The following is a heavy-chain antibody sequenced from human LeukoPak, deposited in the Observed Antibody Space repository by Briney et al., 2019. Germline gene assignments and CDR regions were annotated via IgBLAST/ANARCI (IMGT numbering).Heavy chain of an antibody. CDR1: GFTVSSNY. V-gene: IGHV3-53*01. J-gene: IGHJ4*02. CDR3: ATGPGLGYCSSTSCYAFDY. Sequence: PGGSLRLSCAASGFTVSSNYMSWVRQAPGKGLEWVSVISSGGTYYADSVKGRFTISRDNSKNTVYLQMNSLRAEDTAVYYCATGPGLGYCSSTSCYAFDYWGQGTLVTVSS. CDR2: ISSGGT. D-gene: IGHD2-2*01.